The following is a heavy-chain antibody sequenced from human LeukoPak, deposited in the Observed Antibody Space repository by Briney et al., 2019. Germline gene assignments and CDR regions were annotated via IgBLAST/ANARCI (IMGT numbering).Heavy chain of an antibody. CDR1: GFTFSDYY. J-gene: IGHJ4*02. CDR2: IWYDGSNK. D-gene: IGHD2-15*01. Sequence: GGSLRLSCAASGFTFSDYYMSWIRQAPGKGLEWVAVIWYDGSNKYYADSVKGRFTISRDNSKNTLYLQMNSLRAEDTAVYYCALTICSGGSCTIDYWGQGTLDTVSS. CDR3: ALTICSGGSCTIDY. V-gene: IGHV3-33*08.